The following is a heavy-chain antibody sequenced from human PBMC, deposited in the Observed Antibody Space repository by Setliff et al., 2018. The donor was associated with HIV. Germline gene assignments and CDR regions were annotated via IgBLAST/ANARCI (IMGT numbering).Heavy chain of an antibody. Sequence: EVKKPGESLRISCKGSGYSFTTYWIGWVRQMPGKGLEWMGIINPGNSDSKYSPSFQGQVTISVDKSVTSAYLQWSSLKGSDTATYYCVRFGYSIHWAKAAFDLWGQGTVVTVSS. CDR2: INPGNSDS. J-gene: IGHJ3*01. V-gene: IGHV5-51*01. D-gene: IGHD3-3*01. CDR1: GYSFTTYW. CDR3: VRFGYSIHWAKAAFDL.